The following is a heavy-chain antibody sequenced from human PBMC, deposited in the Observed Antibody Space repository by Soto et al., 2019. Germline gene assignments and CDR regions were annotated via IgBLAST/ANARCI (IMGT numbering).Heavy chain of an antibody. J-gene: IGHJ4*02. CDR1: GYTFINYG. CDR2: ISTYSGDT. CDR3: ARDDCVSGSCYVSY. Sequence: QVQLVQSGPEVKKPGTSVKVSCQASGYTFINYGFSWVRQAPGQGPEWMGWISTYSGDTLYAQNFQGRVTMTTDTFTGTVYMELGTLTSDDTAVYYCARDDCVSGSCYVSYCGQGTLVTVSS. V-gene: IGHV1-18*01. D-gene: IGHD2-2*01.